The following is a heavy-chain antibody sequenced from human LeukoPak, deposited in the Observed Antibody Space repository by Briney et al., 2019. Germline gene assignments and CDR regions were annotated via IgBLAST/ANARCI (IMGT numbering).Heavy chain of an antibody. Sequence: SETLSLTCTVSGGSISSSSYNWGWIRQPPGKGLEWIGSIYYSGSTYYNWSLKSRVTISVDTSKNQFSLKLSSVTAADTAVYYCARDYDIGYAGYWGQGTLVTVSS. V-gene: IGHV4-39*02. CDR2: IYYSGST. J-gene: IGHJ4*02. CDR3: ARDYDIGYAGY. CDR1: GGSISSSSYN. D-gene: IGHD5-12*01.